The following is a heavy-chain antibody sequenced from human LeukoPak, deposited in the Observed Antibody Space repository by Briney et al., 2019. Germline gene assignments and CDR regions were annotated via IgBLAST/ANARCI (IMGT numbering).Heavy chain of an antibody. J-gene: IGHJ3*02. Sequence: PGGSLRLSCAASGFTFSSFSMIWVRQAPGKGLEWVSSTSSSSAYTFYAESGKGRFTISRDNAKNSLHLQMNSLRAEDTAVYYCARDSSSWYGAFDIWGQGTMVTVSS. D-gene: IGHD6-13*01. CDR3: ARDSSSWYGAFDI. V-gene: IGHV3-21*01. CDR2: TSSSSAYT. CDR1: GFTFSSFS.